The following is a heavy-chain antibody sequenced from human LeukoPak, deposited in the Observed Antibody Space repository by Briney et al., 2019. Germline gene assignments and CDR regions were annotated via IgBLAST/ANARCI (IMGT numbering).Heavy chain of an antibody. CDR1: GFTFSSYG. J-gene: IGHJ5*02. CDR3: AKVLGEYSIRSKPLDT. Sequence: GGSLRLSCAASGFTFSSYGMHWVRQAPGKGLEWVAFIRYDGSNKYYADSVRGRFTISRDNSKNTLYLQMNSLRPEDTAVYYCAKVLGEYSIRSKPLDTWGQGTLVTVSS. D-gene: IGHD6-6*01. V-gene: IGHV3-30*02. CDR2: IRYDGSNK.